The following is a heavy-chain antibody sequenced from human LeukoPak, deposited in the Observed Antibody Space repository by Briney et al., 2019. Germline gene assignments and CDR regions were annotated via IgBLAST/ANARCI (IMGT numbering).Heavy chain of an antibody. CDR2: ISSSGSSI. CDR1: GFTFSSYE. D-gene: IGHD3-22*01. V-gene: IGHV3-48*03. J-gene: IGHJ4*02. CDR3: ARGVNYYDSSGYYFSY. Sequence: PGGSLRLSCAASGFTFSSYEMNWVRQAPGKGQEWVSYISSSGSSIYYADSVKGRFTISRDNAKNSLYLQMNSLRAEDTAVYYCARGVNYYDSSGYYFSYWGQGTLVTVSS.